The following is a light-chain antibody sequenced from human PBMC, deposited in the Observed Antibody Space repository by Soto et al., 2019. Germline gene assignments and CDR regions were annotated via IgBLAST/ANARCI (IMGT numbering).Light chain of an antibody. CDR3: RQSNNWPRT. CDR2: GAS. CDR1: QSVGSN. V-gene: IGKV3-15*01. Sequence: EIVMTQSPATLSVSLGERATLSCRASQSVGSNLAWYQQKPGQAPRLLIYGASSRATGIPARFGGSGSGTEFTLTISSLQSEDFAVYYCRQSNNWPRTFGQGTKLEIK. J-gene: IGKJ2*01.